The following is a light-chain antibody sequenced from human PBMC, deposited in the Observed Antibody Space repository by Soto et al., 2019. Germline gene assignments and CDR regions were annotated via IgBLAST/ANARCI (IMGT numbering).Light chain of an antibody. J-gene: IGKJ1*01. CDR3: QQRNNWPPTWT. Sequence: EIVLTQSPATLSLSPGQRATLSCRASQSVSTYLAWYQQKPGQAPRLLIYDASTRATGIPARFSGSGSWADFTLPIISLEPEDFAVYYCQQRNNWPPTWTFGQGTKVEIK. CDR1: QSVSTY. V-gene: IGKV3-11*01. CDR2: DAS.